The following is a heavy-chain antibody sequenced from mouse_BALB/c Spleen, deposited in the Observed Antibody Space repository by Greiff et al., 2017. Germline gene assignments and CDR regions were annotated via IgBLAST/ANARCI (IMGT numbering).Heavy chain of an antibody. Sequence: QVQLQQPGAELVRPGASVKLSCKASGYTFTSYWINWVKQRPGQGLEWIGNIYPSDSYTNYNQKFKDKATLTVDKSSSTAYMQLSSPTSEDSAVYYCNAGGYSYAMDYWGQGTSVTVSS. V-gene: IGHV1-69*02. CDR2: IYPSDSYT. D-gene: IGHD2-3*01. CDR1: GYTFTSYW. J-gene: IGHJ4*01. CDR3: NAGGYSYAMDY.